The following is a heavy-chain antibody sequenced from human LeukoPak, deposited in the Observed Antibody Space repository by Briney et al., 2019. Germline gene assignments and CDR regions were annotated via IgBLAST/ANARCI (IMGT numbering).Heavy chain of an antibody. V-gene: IGHV4-30-2*01. J-gene: IGHJ4*02. CDR2: ISQSGNS. D-gene: IGHD3-22*01. CDR1: GDSLSSSTCN. CDR3: ARDQVDYDIPDHFDY. Sequence: SETLSLTCKVSGDSLSSSTCNWSWIRQPPGKGLEWIGYISQSGNSYFTPSLKSRATISVDRSKNHFSLTLISVTAADTAVYFCARDQVDYDIPDHFDYWGKGTLVTVSS.